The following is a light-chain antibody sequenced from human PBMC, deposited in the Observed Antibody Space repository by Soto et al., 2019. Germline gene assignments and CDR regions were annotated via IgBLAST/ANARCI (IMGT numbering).Light chain of an antibody. CDR3: NSYTTSATYV. CDR1: SRDVGGYNY. J-gene: IGLJ1*01. CDR2: EVS. V-gene: IGLV2-14*01. Sequence: QSVLTQPASVSGSPGQSITISCTGTSRDVGGYNYVSWYQHHPGEAPKLMIFEVSKRPSGVSIRFSGSKSGNTASLTISGLQSEDEADYFCNSYTTSATYVFGSGTKVTVL.